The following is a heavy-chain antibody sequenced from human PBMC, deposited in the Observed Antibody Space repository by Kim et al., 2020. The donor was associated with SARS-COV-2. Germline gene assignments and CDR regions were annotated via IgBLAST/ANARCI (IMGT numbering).Heavy chain of an antibody. CDR3: TRQHQLLDY. Sequence: EYAASLKDRFIISRDDSKSIAYLQMNSLKIEDTAVYFCTRQHQLLDYWGQGTLVTVSS. D-gene: IGHD6-13*01. J-gene: IGHJ4*02. V-gene: IGHV3-49*02.